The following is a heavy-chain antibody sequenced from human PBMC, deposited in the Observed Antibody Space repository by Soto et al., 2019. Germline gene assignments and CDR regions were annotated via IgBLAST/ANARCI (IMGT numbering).Heavy chain of an antibody. CDR1: GYTFTSYY. CDR2: INPSGGST. V-gene: IGHV1-46*01. D-gene: IGHD3-22*01. J-gene: IGHJ4*02. CDR3: ERGLIYDSSGYYLDY. Sequence: SVKVSCKASGYTFTSYYMHWVRQAPGQGIELMGIINPSGGSTRYAQKFQGRVTMTRDTSTSTVYMELSSLRSEDTAVYYCERGLIYDSSGYYLDYWGQGTLVNVSS.